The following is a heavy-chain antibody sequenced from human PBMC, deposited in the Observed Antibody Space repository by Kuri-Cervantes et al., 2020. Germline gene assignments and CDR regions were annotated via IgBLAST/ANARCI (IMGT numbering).Heavy chain of an antibody. CDR3: AIIWFGDLEIMDV. V-gene: IGHV3-23*01. J-gene: IGHJ6*02. CDR1: GFTLSSSA. Sequence: GGFLRLSCAASGFTLSSSATSWLRQAPGKGLEGVSAINDNSGSTYYADSVRGRFTISRYNSKSTLYLQMNSLRAEDTAAYYCAIIWFGDLEIMDVWGQGTTVTVSS. D-gene: IGHD3-10*01. CDR2: INDNSGST.